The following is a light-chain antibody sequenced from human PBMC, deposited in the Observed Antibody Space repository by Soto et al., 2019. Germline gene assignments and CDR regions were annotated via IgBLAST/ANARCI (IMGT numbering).Light chain of an antibody. CDR1: SSDVGNYNY. J-gene: IGLJ1*01. Sequence: QSALTQPRSVSGSPGQSITISCTGTSSDVGNYNYVSWYQQHPGKAPKLMIYDVNKRPSGIPDRFSGSKSGNTASLTISGLQAEDEGDYYCCSYAGTYTYVFGIGTKLTVL. CDR3: CSYAGTYTYV. CDR2: DVN. V-gene: IGLV2-11*01.